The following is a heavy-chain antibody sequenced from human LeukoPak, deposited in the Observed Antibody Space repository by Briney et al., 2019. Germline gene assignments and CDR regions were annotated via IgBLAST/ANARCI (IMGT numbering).Heavy chain of an antibody. V-gene: IGHV3-30-3*01. Sequence: RGSLRLSCAASGSTFSSYAMHWVRQAPGKGLEWVAVISYDGSNKYYADSVKGRFTISRDNSKNTLYLQMNSLRAEDTAVYYCARAFGTTGYWGQGTLVTVSS. J-gene: IGHJ4*02. CDR3: ARAFGTTGY. D-gene: IGHD1-1*01. CDR2: ISYDGSNK. CDR1: GSTFSSYA.